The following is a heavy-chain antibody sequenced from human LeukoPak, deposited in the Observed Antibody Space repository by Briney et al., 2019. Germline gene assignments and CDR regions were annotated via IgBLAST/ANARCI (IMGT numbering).Heavy chain of an antibody. CDR3: ARESDSSGYSYFQH. CDR1: GGSISSKF. CDR2: ISYSGTP. Sequence: SETLSLTCTVSGGSISSKFWSWIRQPPGKGLEWIGYISYSGTPKYNPSLKSRVTISADTSNNQFSLKLSSVTAADTAVYYCARESDSSGYSYFQHWGQGTLVTVSS. D-gene: IGHD3-22*01. J-gene: IGHJ1*01. V-gene: IGHV4-59*01.